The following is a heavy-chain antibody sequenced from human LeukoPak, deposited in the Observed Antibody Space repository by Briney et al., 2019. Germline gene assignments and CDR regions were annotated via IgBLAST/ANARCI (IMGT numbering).Heavy chain of an antibody. V-gene: IGHV3-9*01. D-gene: IGHD3-10*01. J-gene: IGHJ4*02. Sequence: GGSLRLSCAASGFNFDDYAIHWVRQAPGKGLEWVSGISWNRGSKGYADSVKGRFTIFRDNAKNSLYLQMNSLRPEDTALYYCIKDIKAGGLDYWGQGTLVTVSS. CDR2: ISWNRGSK. CDR1: GFNFDDYA. CDR3: IKDIKAGGLDY.